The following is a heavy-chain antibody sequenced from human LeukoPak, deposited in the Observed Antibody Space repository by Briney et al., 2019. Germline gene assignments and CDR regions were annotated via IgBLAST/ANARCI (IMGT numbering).Heavy chain of an antibody. CDR2: IISIFGTT. CDR3: ASEENWFDP. Sequence: SVKVSCKASGGTFSSYAISWVRQAPGQGLEWMARIISIFGTTNYAQKLQGRVTITTDESTSTAYMELSSLRFGDTAVYYCASEENWFDPWGQGTLVTVSS. CDR1: GGTFSSYA. V-gene: IGHV1-69*05. J-gene: IGHJ5*02.